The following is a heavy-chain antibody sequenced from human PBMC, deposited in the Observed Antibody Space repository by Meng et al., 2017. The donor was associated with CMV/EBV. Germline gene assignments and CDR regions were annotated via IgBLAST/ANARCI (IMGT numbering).Heavy chain of an antibody. J-gene: IGHJ4*02. Sequence: GGPLRSPCAASGFTFSSYSMNWFRQAPGKGLEWVSYISISSSTIYYADSVKGRSTISRDNPKNSLYLQMTSLRAEDAAVYYCARDPGVVVTNYFDYWGQGTLVTVSS. D-gene: IGHD3-22*01. V-gene: IGHV3-48*04. CDR2: ISISSSTI. CDR1: GFTFSSYS. CDR3: ARDPGVVVTNYFDY.